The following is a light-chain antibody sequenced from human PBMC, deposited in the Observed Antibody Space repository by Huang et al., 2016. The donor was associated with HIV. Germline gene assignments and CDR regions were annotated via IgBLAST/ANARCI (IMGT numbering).Light chain of an antibody. Sequence: DIQMTQSPSSLSAFVGDRVTITCRASQSISSYLHWYQQKPGKAPKLLIYAASSLQRVVPSRFSGSGSGTDFTLTIISLQPEDFATYYCQQSYSTPLPFGGGTKVEIK. J-gene: IGKJ4*01. CDR1: QSISSY. CDR3: QQSYSTPLP. CDR2: AAS. V-gene: IGKV1-39*01.